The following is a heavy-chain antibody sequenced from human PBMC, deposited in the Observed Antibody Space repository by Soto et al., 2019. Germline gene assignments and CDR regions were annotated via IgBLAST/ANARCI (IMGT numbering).Heavy chain of an antibody. CDR1: GGSFSGYY. V-gene: IGHV4-34*01. CDR3: ARGGRFLEWFYLGGDPFEP. CDR2: INHSGST. D-gene: IGHD3-3*01. J-gene: IGHJ5*02. Sequence: SETLSLTCAVYGGSFSGYYWSWIRQPPGKGLEWIGEINHSGSTNYNPSLKSRVTISVDTSKNQFSLKLSSVTAADTAVYYCARGGRFLEWFYLGGDPFEPWGQGTLVT.